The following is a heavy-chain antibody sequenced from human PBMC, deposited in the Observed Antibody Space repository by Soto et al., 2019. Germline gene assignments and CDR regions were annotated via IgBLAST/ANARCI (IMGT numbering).Heavy chain of an antibody. V-gene: IGHV4-34*01. CDR1: GGSFSGYY. D-gene: IGHD3-3*01. CDR3: ARMGFWSGYCSREQRNYYYYYMDV. CDR2: INHSGSA. Sequence: SETLSLTCAVYGGSFSGYYWSWIRQPPGKGLEWIGEINHSGSANYNPSLKSRVTISVDTSKNQFSLKMSSVTAADTAVYYCARMGFWSGYCSREQRNYYYYYMDVWGKGTTVTVSS. J-gene: IGHJ6*03.